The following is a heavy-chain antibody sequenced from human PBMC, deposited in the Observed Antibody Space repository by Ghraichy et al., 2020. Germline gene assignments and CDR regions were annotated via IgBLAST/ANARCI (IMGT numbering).Heavy chain of an antibody. CDR2: ISGSGGST. D-gene: IGHD3-22*01. V-gene: IGHV3-23*01. CDR3: AKESPNDSYYYDSSGYYYD. Sequence: GGSLRLSCAASGFTFSSYAMSWVRQAPGKGLEWVSAISGSGGSTYYADSVKGRFTISRDNSKNTLYLQMNSLRAEDTAVYYCAKESPNDSYYYDSSGYYYDWGQGTLVTVSS. CDR1: GFTFSSYA. J-gene: IGHJ4*02.